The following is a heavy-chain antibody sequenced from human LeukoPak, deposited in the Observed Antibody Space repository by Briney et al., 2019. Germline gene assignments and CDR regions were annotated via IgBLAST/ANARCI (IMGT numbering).Heavy chain of an antibody. D-gene: IGHD2-15*01. Sequence: SDTLSLTCTVSGRSISSYYGSWTGQPPGKRLECCDYIYYIGSNNYNPSLKSRVTISVETSKNHFSLKLSSVTAADTRVYYCARDRMVVPSAFVMWGKGKMVTVSS. CDR1: GRSISSYY. CDR3: ARDRMVVPSAFVM. V-gene: IGHV4-59*01. J-gene: IGHJ3*02. CDR2: IYYIGSN.